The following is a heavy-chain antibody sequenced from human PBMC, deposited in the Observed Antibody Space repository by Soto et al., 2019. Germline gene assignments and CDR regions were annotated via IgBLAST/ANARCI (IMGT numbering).Heavy chain of an antibody. D-gene: IGHD1-1*01. Sequence: GGSLRLSCAASGFTFSNYALTWVRQAPGKGLEWVSGISGSGGSTSYTDSVKGRFTISRDNSKNTLYLQMNSLRAEDTAIYYCAKSVQLWPSRFDCWGQGTLVTVSS. CDR1: GFTFSNYA. CDR2: ISGSGGST. CDR3: AKSVQLWPSRFDC. V-gene: IGHV3-23*01. J-gene: IGHJ4*01.